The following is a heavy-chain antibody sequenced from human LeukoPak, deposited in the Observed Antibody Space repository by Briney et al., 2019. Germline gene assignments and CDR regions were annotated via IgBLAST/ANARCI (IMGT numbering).Heavy chain of an antibody. CDR1: GFTVSSNY. D-gene: IGHD4-23*01. J-gene: IGHJ4*02. CDR2: IYSGGST. CDR3: ASSTDYGGNRFDY. V-gene: IGHV3-66*01. Sequence: GGSLRLSCAASGFTVSSNYMSWVRQAPGKGLEWVSVIYSGGSTYYADSVKGRFTNSRDNSKNTLYLQMNSLRAEDTAMYYCASSTDYGGNRFDYWGQGTLVTVSS.